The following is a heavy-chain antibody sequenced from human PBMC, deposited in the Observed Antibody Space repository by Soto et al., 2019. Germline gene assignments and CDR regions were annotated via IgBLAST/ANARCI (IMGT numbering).Heavy chain of an antibody. D-gene: IGHD3-9*01. CDR1: GFTFSNYA. V-gene: IGHV3-23*01. CDR2: ISGSGVNT. Sequence: EVQLLDSGGGLVQPGGSLRLSCAASGFTFSNYAMSWVRQAPGKGLEWVSAISGSGVNTYYADSVKGRFTISRDNSKNTLYLQMDSLRVEDTAVYYCAKGYFVWTHAPYYFDSWGQGTLVTVSS. CDR3: AKGYFVWTHAPYYFDS. J-gene: IGHJ4*02.